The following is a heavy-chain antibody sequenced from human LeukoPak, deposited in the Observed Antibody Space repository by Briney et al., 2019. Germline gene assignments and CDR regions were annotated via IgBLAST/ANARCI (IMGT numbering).Heavy chain of an antibody. Sequence: GGSLRLSCAASGFTFSSYGMHWVRQAPGKGLEWVAVISYDGSNKYYADSVKGRFTISRDNAKNSLYLQMNSLRAEDTAVYYCARDQGLDVWGQGTTVTVSS. CDR2: ISYDGSNK. CDR1: GFTFSSYG. CDR3: ARDQGLDV. J-gene: IGHJ6*02. V-gene: IGHV3-30*03.